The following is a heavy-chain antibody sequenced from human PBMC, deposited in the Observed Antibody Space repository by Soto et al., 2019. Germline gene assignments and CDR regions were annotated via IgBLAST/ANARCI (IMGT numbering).Heavy chain of an antibody. CDR2: IYYSGST. CDR3: ARASGYSSSWYPGNYYYYGMDV. D-gene: IGHD6-13*01. J-gene: IGHJ6*02. V-gene: IGHV4-59*01. Sequence: SETLSLTCTVSGGSISSYYWSWIRQPPGKGLEWIGYIYYSGSTNYNPSLKSRVTISVDTSKNQFSLKLSSVTAADTAVYYCARASGYSSSWYPGNYYYYGMDVWGQGTTVTVSS. CDR1: GGSISSYY.